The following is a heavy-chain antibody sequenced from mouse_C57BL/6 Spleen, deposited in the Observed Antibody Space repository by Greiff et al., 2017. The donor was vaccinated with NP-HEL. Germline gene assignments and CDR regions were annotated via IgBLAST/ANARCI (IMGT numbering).Heavy chain of an antibody. J-gene: IGHJ4*01. CDR3: ARHTELGYYAMDY. D-gene: IGHD4-1*01. V-gene: IGHV2-6-1*01. Sequence: VQLKESGPGLVAPSQSLSITCTVSGFSLTSYGVHWVRQPPGKGLEWLVVIWSDGSTTYNSALKSRLSISKDNSKSQVFLKMNSLQTDDTAMYYCARHTELGYYAMDYWGQGTSVTVSS. CDR1: GFSLTSYG. CDR2: IWSDGST.